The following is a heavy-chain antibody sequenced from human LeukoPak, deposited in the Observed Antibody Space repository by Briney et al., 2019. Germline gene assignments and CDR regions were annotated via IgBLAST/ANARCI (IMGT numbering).Heavy chain of an antibody. CDR2: IYHSGST. CDR3: ARDYSSGFRYYFDY. V-gene: IGHV4-34*01. CDR1: GGSYSTYY. D-gene: IGHD6-19*01. J-gene: IGHJ4*02. Sequence: SETLSLTCAVYGGSYSTYYWSWIRQPPGKGLEWIGEIYHSGSTNYNPSLKSRVTISVDKSKNQFSLKLSSVTAADTAVYYCARDYSSGFRYYFDYWGQGTLVTVSS.